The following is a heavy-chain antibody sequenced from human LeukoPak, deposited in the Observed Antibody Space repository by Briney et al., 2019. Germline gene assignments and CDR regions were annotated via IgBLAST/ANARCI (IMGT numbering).Heavy chain of an antibody. CDR1: RYTFTGYY. CDR3: ARIRDGYNDAYDI. D-gene: IGHD5-24*01. Sequence: GASVKVSCKASRYTFTGYYIHWVRQAPGQGLEWMGLINPGGGNTDYAQNFQGRVTMTRDTSASTVYMELSSLRSEDTAIYYCARIRDGYNDAYDIWGQGTAVTVPS. J-gene: IGHJ3*02. V-gene: IGHV1-46*01. CDR2: INPGGGNT.